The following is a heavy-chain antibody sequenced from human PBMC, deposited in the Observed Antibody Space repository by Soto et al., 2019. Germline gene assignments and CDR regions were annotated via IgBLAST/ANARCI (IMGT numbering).Heavy chain of an antibody. CDR3: GRCIDFWNRVDK. CDR1: GYTFTTYW. Sequence: PGESLKISGEGSGYTFTTYWIGWVRQRPGKGLEWMGVIYPGDSDTRYSPSFEGQITISVDKSINTAYLQWNSLQVSDTAIYFFGRCIDFWNRVDKWGQGSPVTGSS. CDR2: IYPGDSDT. V-gene: IGHV5-51*01. J-gene: IGHJ4*02. D-gene: IGHD3-3*01.